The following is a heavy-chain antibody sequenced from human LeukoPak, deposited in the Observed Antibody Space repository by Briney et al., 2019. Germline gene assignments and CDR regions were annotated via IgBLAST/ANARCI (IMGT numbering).Heavy chain of an antibody. J-gene: IGHJ4*02. D-gene: IGHD4-11*01. CDR3: ASNYGG. CDR2: IKQDGSEK. Sequence: GGSLRLSCAASGFDFSNYWMYWVRQAPGKGLEWVANIKQDGSEKYYVDSVRGRFTISRDNAKNSLSLQMNSLRAEDTAVYYCASNYGGWGQGTLVTVFS. CDR1: GFDFSNYW. V-gene: IGHV3-7*03.